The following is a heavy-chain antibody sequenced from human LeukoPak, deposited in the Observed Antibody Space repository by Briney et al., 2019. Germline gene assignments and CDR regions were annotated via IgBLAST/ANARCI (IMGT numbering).Heavy chain of an antibody. J-gene: IGHJ4*02. V-gene: IGHV1-69*13. Sequence: SVKVSCKASGGTFSSYAISWVRQAPGQGLEWMGGIIPIFGTANYAQKFQGRVTITADGSTSTAYMELSSLRSEDTAVYYCARVGWGTVVTLAYYFDYWGQGTLDTVSS. CDR3: ARVGWGTVVTLAYYFDY. D-gene: IGHD4-23*01. CDR1: GGTFSSYA. CDR2: IIPIFGTA.